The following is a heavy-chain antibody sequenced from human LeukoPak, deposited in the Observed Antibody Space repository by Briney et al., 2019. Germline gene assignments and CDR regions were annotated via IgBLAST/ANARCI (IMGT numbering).Heavy chain of an antibody. CDR3: ATIDGYNTPGNDY. J-gene: IGHJ4*02. V-gene: IGHV4-39*01. CDR1: GASISSSSYY. CDR2: IYYSGST. Sequence: PETLSLTCTVSGASISSSSYYWGWIRQPPGKGLAWIGSIYYSGSTYYNPSLKSRVTISVDTPKNQFSLKLSSVTAADTAVYYCATIDGYNTPGNDYWGQGTLVTVSS. D-gene: IGHD5-24*01.